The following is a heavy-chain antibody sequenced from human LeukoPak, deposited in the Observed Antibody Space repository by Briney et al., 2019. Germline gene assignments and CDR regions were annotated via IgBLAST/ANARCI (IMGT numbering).Heavy chain of an antibody. CDR1: GFTFSSYA. Sequence: GGSLRLSCAASGFTFSSYAMHRVRQAPGKGLEWVAVISYDGSNKYYADSVKGRFTISRDNSKNTLYLQMNSLRAEDTAVYYCARVGEHIVVVTAPGGAFDIWGQGTMVTVSS. D-gene: IGHD2-21*02. CDR2: ISYDGSNK. J-gene: IGHJ3*02. CDR3: ARVGEHIVVVTAPGGAFDI. V-gene: IGHV3-30*04.